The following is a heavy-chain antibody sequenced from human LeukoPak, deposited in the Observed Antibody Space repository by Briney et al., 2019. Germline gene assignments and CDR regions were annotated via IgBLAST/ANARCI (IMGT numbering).Heavy chain of an antibody. CDR3: ARLRYCSSTSCYGNFDY. D-gene: IGHD2-2*01. CDR2: IYYSGST. CDR1: GGSISSSSYY. J-gene: IGHJ4*02. Sequence: PSETLSLTCTVSGGSISSSSYYWGWIRQPPGKGLEWIGSIYYSGSTYYNPSLKSRVTISVDTSKNQFSLKLSSVTAADTAVYYCARLRYCSSTSCYGNFDYWGQGTLVTVSS. V-gene: IGHV4-39*01.